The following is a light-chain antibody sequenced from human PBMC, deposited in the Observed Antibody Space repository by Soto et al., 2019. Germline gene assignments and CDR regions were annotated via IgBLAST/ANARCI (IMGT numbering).Light chain of an antibody. V-gene: IGLV7-46*01. CDR2: DTS. CDR1: TGAVTSGHY. CDR3: LLSYSGARGV. Sequence: QAVVTQEPSLTVSPGGTVTLTCGSSTGAVTSGHYPYWFQKKPGQAPRTLIYDTSNKHSWTPARFSGSLLGGKAALTLSGAQPEDEAEYYFLLSYSGARGVFGGGTKVTVL. J-gene: IGLJ2*01.